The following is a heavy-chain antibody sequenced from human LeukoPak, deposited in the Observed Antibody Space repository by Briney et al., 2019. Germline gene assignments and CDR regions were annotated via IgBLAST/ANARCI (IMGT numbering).Heavy chain of an antibody. D-gene: IGHD3-22*01. V-gene: IGHV3-30*02. CDR1: GFTFSNYW. CDR2: IRYDGSNK. Sequence: PGGSLRLSCAASGFTFSNYWMHWVRQAPGKGLEWVAFIRYDGSNKYYADSVKGRFTISRDNSKNTLYLQMNSLRAEDTAVYYCAKGPNYYDSSGYYDYWGQGTLVTVSS. J-gene: IGHJ4*02. CDR3: AKGPNYYDSSGYYDY.